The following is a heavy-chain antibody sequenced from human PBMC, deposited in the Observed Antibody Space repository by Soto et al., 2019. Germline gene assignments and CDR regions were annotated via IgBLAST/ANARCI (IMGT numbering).Heavy chain of an antibody. CDR2: IIPIFGTA. CDR1: GGTFSRYA. D-gene: IGHD4-17*01. CDR3: AGGEGVYAVTPKNGMDV. V-gene: IGHV1-69*01. J-gene: IGHJ6*02. Sequence: QVQLVQSGAEVKKPGSSVTVSCKASGGTFSRYAISWVRQAPGQGLEWMGGIIPIFGTANYAQKFQGRVTITPDESTSTAYMELSSPRSEDTAVYYCAGGEGVYAVTPKNGMDVWGQGTTVTVSS.